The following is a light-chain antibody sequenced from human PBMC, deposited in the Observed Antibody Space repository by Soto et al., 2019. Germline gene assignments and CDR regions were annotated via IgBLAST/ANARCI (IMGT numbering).Light chain of an antibody. Sequence: QSALTQPPSASGSPGQSVTISCTGTSSDVGGYNYVSWYQQYPGKAPKLMIYEVTMRPSGVPDRFSGSKSGNTAFLTVSGLQAEDEADYYCSSYAGSNNVLFGGGTKLTVL. CDR1: SSDVGGYNY. CDR2: EVT. CDR3: SSYAGSNNVL. V-gene: IGLV2-8*01. J-gene: IGLJ3*02.